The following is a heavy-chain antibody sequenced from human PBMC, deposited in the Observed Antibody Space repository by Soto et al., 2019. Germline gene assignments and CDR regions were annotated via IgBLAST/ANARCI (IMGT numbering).Heavy chain of an antibody. CDR3: AIPRGIVVVPAAGGENWFDP. CDR1: GGSISSSSNY. J-gene: IGHJ5*02. CDR2: IYYSGST. D-gene: IGHD2-2*01. V-gene: IGHV4-39*01. Sequence: QLQLQESGPGLVKPSETLSLTCTVSGGSISSSSNYWGWIRQPPGKRLEWIGRIYYSGSTYYNPSLKSRGTTSVDKSKNQLALTLSSVTAADTAVYYCAIPRGIVVVPAAGGENWFDPWGQGTLVTVSS.